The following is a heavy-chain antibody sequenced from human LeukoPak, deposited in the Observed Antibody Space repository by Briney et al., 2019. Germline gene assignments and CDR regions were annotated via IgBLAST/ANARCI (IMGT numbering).Heavy chain of an antibody. J-gene: IGHJ3*02. Sequence: PGESLKISCKGSGYSFTSYWIGWVRQMPGKGLEWMGIIYPGDSDTRYSPSFQGQVTISADKSISTAYLQWSSLKASDTAMYYCARPRSYYYDSSGQGNAFDIWGQGTMVTVSS. D-gene: IGHD3-22*01. CDR2: IYPGDSDT. CDR3: ARPRSYYYDSSGQGNAFDI. V-gene: IGHV5-51*01. CDR1: GYSFTSYW.